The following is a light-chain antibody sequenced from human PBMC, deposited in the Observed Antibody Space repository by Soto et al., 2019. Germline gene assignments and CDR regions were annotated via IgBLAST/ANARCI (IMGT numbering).Light chain of an antibody. CDR3: FSYAGTYTSV. CDR1: SSDVSRYNY. J-gene: IGLJ2*01. CDR2: DVS. Sequence: QSALTQPRSVSGSPGQSVTISCTGTSSDVSRYNYVSWYQQHPGKAPKLMLYDVSERPSGVPDRFSGSKSGNTASLTISGLQAEDEADYYCFSYAGTYTSVFGGGTKLTVL. V-gene: IGLV2-11*01.